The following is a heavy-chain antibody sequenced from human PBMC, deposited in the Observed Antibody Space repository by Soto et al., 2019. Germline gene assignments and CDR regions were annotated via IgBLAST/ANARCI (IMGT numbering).Heavy chain of an antibody. D-gene: IGHD3-22*01. V-gene: IGHV3-30-3*01. CDR3: ARSKYYYDTSDYLNY. CDR1: GFIFSSDA. Sequence: GGSLRLSCAASGFIFSSDAMHWVRRAPGKGLEWVAVISYHGNDKYYADSVKGRFTISRDNSKNTLYLQMNSLRAEDTAVYFCARSKYYYDTSDYLNYWGQGTLVTVSS. J-gene: IGHJ4*02. CDR2: ISYHGNDK.